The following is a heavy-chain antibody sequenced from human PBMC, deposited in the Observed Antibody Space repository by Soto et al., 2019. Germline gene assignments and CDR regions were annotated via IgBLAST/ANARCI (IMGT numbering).Heavy chain of an antibody. D-gene: IGHD2-21*01. CDR2: IYYSGST. J-gene: IGHJ4*02. CDR1: GGSISSYY. Sequence: SETLSLTCTVSGGSISSYYWSWIRQPPGKGLEWIGYIYYSGSTNYNPSLKSRVTISVDTSKNQFSLKLSSVTAADTAVYYCARGGGTYCGGDCYSPWFGYWGQGTLVTVSS. V-gene: IGHV4-59*08. CDR3: ARGGGTYCGGDCYSPWFGY.